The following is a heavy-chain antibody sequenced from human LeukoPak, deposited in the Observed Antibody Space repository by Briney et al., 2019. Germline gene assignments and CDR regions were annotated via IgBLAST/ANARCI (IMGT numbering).Heavy chain of an antibody. D-gene: IGHD6-13*01. V-gene: IGHV1-18*01. Sequence: ASVKVSCKASGSTFTSYGISRVRQAPGQGLEWMGWNSAYNGNTNYAQKLQGRVTMTTNTSTSTAYMELTNLRYDNTAVYYCASPSYSSSWYPYDAFDIWGQGTMVTVSS. CDR2: NSAYNGNT. CDR1: GSTFTSYG. J-gene: IGHJ3*02. CDR3: ASPSYSSSWYPYDAFDI.